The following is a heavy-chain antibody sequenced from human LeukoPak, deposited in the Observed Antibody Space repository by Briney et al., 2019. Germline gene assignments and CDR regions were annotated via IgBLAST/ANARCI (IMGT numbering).Heavy chain of an antibody. J-gene: IGHJ6*03. V-gene: IGHV1-2*02. D-gene: IGHD6-19*01. CDR3: ARVDSSGWSYYYYMDV. Sequence: GASVKVSCKASGYTFTGYYMHWVRQAPGQGLEWMGWINPNSGGTNYAQKFQGRVTMTRDTSISTAYMELSRLRSDDTAVYYCARVDSSGWSYYYYMDVWGKGTTVTVSS. CDR2: INPNSGGT. CDR1: GYTFTGYY.